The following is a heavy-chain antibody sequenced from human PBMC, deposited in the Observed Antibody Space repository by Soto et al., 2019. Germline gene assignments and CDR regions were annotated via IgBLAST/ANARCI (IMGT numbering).Heavy chain of an antibody. D-gene: IGHD4-17*01. CDR2: ISTYNGNT. CDR3: ARDGYGDYGY. CDR1: SYTFTSSG. J-gene: IGHJ4*02. Sequence: QVQLVQCGAEVKKPGTSVKVSCRASSYTFTSSGISWVRQAPGQGIEWMGWISTYNGNTNYAQKLQVRVTMTRDTSTSIAYMELRDLRSDDTAVYYWARDGYGDYGYWGQGSLVTVSS. V-gene: IGHV1-18*01.